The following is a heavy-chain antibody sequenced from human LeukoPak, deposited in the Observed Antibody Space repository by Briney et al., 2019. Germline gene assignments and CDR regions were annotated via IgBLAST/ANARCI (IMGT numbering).Heavy chain of an antibody. Sequence: GGSLRLSCAASGLTFSSYEMNWVRQAPGKGLEWVSYISSSGSTIYYADSVKGRFTISRDNAKDSLYLQMNSLRAEDTAVYYCARAGSADYVWGSYRYFFDYWGQGTLVTVSS. J-gene: IGHJ4*02. CDR2: ISSSGSTI. CDR3: ARAGSADYVWGSYRYFFDY. D-gene: IGHD3-16*02. CDR1: GLTFSSYE. V-gene: IGHV3-48*03.